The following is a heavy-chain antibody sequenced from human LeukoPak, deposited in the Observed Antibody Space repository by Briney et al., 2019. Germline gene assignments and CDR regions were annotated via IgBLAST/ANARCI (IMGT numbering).Heavy chain of an antibody. CDR3: ARGQQLADWFDP. CDR2: INAGNGNT. D-gene: IGHD6-13*01. Sequence: GASVKVSCKASGYTFTSYAMHWVRQAPGQRLEWMGWINAGNGNTKYSQKFQGRVTITRDTSASTAYMELSSLRSEDTAVYYCARGQQLADWFDPWGQGTPVTVSS. J-gene: IGHJ5*02. CDR1: GYTFTSYA. V-gene: IGHV1-3*01.